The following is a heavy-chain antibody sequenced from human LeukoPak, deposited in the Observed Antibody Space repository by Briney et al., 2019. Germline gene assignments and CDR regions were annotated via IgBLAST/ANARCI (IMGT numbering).Heavy chain of an antibody. J-gene: IGHJ4*02. D-gene: IGHD3-10*01. V-gene: IGHV4-59*01. CDR1: GGSISSYY. Sequence: PSETLSLTCTVSGGSISSYYWSWIRQPPGKGLEWIGYIYYSGSTNYNPSLKSRVTISVDTSKNQFSLKLSSVTAADTAVYYCARGTNYYGSGPLDSWGQETLFTVSS. CDR3: ARGTNYYGSGPLDS. CDR2: IYYSGST.